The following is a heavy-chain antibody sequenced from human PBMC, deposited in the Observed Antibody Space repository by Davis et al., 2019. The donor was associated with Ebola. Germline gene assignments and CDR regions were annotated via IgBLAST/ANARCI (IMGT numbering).Heavy chain of an antibody. CDR3: ARDYYDSSGYYQGQD. CDR1: GFSFSSYG. D-gene: IGHD3-22*01. Sequence: GGSLRLSCAAAGFSFSSYGMHWVRQAPGKGLEWVAVISYDGSNKYYADSVKGRFTISRDNSKNTLYLQMNSLRDEDTAVYYCARDYYDSSGYYQGQDWGQGTLVTVSS. J-gene: IGHJ4*02. V-gene: IGHV3-30*03. CDR2: ISYDGSNK.